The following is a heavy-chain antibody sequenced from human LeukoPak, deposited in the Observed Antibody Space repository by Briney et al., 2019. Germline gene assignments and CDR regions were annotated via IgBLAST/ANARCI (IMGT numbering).Heavy chain of an antibody. CDR2: ISYDGSNK. D-gene: IGHD3-9*01. V-gene: IGHV3-30*04. J-gene: IGHJ3*02. CDR1: GFTFSSYA. Sequence: GGSLRLCCAASGFTFSSYAMHWVRQAPGKGLEWVAVISYDGSNKYYADSVKGRFTISRDNSKNTLYLQMNSLRAEDTAVYYCARPKLRYFDWYDAFDIWGQGTMVTVSS. CDR3: ARPKLRYFDWYDAFDI.